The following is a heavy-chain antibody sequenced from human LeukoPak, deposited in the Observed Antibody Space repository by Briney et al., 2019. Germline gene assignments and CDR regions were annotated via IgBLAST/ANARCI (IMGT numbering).Heavy chain of an antibody. CDR2: MNEDGSEE. Sequence: GGSLRLSCAASGFTFSSYWMHWVRQAPGKGLEWVANMNEDGSEEYYVDSVKGRFTASRDNAKNSLYLQMNSLRAEDTAVYYCARTLRTFNWFDPWGQGTLVTVSS. J-gene: IGHJ5*02. V-gene: IGHV3-7*01. CDR1: GFTFSSYW. CDR3: ARTLRTFNWFDP. D-gene: IGHD3-16*01.